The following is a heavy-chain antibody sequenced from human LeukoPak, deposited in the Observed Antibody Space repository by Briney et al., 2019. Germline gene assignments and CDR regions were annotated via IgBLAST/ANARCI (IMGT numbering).Heavy chain of an antibody. D-gene: IGHD3-22*01. CDR3: ARATVVTALDV. J-gene: IGHJ6*04. CDR1: GFTFSSYW. V-gene: IGHV3-7*01. CDR2: IKLDGSEK. Sequence: GGSLRLSCAASGFTFSSYWMSWVRQAPGKGLEWVANIKLDGSEKYYVDSVKGRFTISRDNAKNPLYLQMNSLRAEDTAVYYCARATVVTALDVWGKGTTVTVSS.